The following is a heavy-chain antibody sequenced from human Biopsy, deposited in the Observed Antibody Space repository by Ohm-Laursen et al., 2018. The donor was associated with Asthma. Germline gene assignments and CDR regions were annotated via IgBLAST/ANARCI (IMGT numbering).Heavy chain of an antibody. CDR2: TTWNSGSR. J-gene: IGHJ6*02. D-gene: IGHD5/OR15-5a*01. CDR1: GFNFDDFA. Sequence: LSLTCAASGFNFDDFAMHWVRQAPGKGLEWVAATTWNSGSRVYAVSVKGRFTISRGNAQNSLYLHMNGLKPEDTAVYYCAKPLNTYNFYAYDGWGQGTTVVVSS. CDR3: AKPLNTYNFYAYDG. V-gene: IGHV3-9*01.